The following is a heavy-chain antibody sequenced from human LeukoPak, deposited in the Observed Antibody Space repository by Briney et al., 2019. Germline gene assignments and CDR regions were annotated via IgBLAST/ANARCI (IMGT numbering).Heavy chain of an antibody. CDR2: ISSNGGST. CDR3: ARRNYYVSSGYFSGDPFDI. D-gene: IGHD3-22*01. J-gene: IGHJ3*02. CDR1: GFTFSSYA. Sequence: RGSLRLSCAASGFTFSSYAMHWVRQAPGKGLEFVSAISSNGGSTYYAKSVKGRFTVSRDNSKNTLSLQMGSLRAEDMAVYYCARRNYYVSSGYFSGDPFDIWGQGTMVTVSS. V-gene: IGHV3-64*01.